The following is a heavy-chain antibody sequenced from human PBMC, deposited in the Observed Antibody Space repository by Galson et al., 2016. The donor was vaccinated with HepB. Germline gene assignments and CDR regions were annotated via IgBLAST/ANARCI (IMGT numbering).Heavy chain of an antibody. CDR2: INHRGST. Sequence: SETLSLTCAVYGGSFSDFYWNWIRQPPGKGLEWIGEINHRGSTNYNPSLKSRVTMSVDTSKNQISLKLSSVTAADTAVYYCARPLGGYSSSWTPWLDPWGQGTLVTVSS. CDR3: ARPLGGYSSSWTPWLDP. V-gene: IGHV4-34*01. D-gene: IGHD6-13*01. J-gene: IGHJ5*02. CDR1: GGSFSDFY.